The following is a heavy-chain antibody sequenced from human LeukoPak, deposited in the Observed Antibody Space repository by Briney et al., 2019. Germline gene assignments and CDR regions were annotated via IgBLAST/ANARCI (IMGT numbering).Heavy chain of an antibody. V-gene: IGHV1-2*02. Sequence: ASVKVSCKASGYTFTGYHMHWVRQAPGQGLEWMGWINPNSGGTKYAQKFQGRVTMTRDTSISTAYMELTRLRSDDTAVYYCAREAGYSRPDAFDIWGQGTMVTVSS. CDR2: INPNSGGT. D-gene: IGHD3-22*01. CDR3: AREAGYSRPDAFDI. J-gene: IGHJ3*02. CDR1: GYTFTGYH.